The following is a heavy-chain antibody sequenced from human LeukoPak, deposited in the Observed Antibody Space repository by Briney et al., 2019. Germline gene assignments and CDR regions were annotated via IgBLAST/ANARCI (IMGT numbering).Heavy chain of an antibody. CDR1: GFDFSNSI. V-gene: IGHV3-23*01. CDR2: ISNSGDRT. Sequence: GGSLRLSCAASGFDFSNSIINWVRQAPGEGLEWVAGISNSGDRTDSADSVKGRFTISRDNSRNALYLEMNSLRVEDTAVYYCARERMGAFDYWGQGTLVTVSP. D-gene: IGHD1-26*01. J-gene: IGHJ4*02. CDR3: ARERMGAFDY.